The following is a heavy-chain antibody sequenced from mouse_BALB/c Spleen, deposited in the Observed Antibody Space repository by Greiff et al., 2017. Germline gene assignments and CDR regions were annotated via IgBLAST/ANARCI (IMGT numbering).Heavy chain of an antibody. J-gene: IGHJ1*01. CDR2: IDPAHGNT. V-gene: IGHV14-3*02. Sequence: EVQLQQSGAELVKPGASVKLSCTASGFNIKDTYMHWVKQRPEQGLEWIGRIDPAHGNTKYDPTFQGKATITAGTSSNTTYLQLSSLTTEDTAVYYSAGGTWYIDVRGAGTTVTVSS. CDR1: GFNIKDTY. CDR3: AGGTWYIDV. D-gene: IGHD3-3*01.